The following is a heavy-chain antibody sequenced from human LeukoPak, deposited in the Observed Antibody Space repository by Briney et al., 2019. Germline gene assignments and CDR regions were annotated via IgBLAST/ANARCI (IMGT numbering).Heavy chain of an antibody. Sequence: GGSLRLSCAASGFSFNSYWMIWFRQAPGKGLVWVSCINPDGSWTLHADSVKGRFAISRDYARNTLYLQMNSLGVEDTAMYYCARYEQRPGVTASDPWSQGTLVTVSS. CDR2: INPDGSWT. V-gene: IGHV3-74*01. D-gene: IGHD2-21*02. CDR1: GFSFNSYW. J-gene: IGHJ5*02. CDR3: ARYEQRPGVTASDP.